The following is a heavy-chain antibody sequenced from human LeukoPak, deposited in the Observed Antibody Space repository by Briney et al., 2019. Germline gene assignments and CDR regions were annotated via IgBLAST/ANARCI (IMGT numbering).Heavy chain of an antibody. D-gene: IGHD4-17*01. V-gene: IGHV4-4*07. CDR2: IYTSGST. J-gene: IGHJ4*02. CDR1: GGSISSYY. CDR3: ARDHYDHYGDYVFDY. Sequence: RSETLSLTCTVSGGSISSYYWSWIRQPAGKGLEWIGRIYTSGSTNYNPSLKSRVTMSVDTSKNQFSLKLNSVTAADTAVYSCARDHYDHYGDYVFDYWGQGTLVTVSS.